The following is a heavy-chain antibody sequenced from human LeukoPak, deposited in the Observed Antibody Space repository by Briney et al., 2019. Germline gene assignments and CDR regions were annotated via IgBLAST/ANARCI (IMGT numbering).Heavy chain of an antibody. CDR2: INPNSGGT. V-gene: IGHV1-2*02. D-gene: IGHD6-6*01. CDR1: GYTFTGYY. J-gene: IGHJ4*02. Sequence: ASVKVSCKASGYTFTGYYMHWVRQAPGQGLEWMGWINPNSGGTNYAQKFQGRVTMTRDTSISTAYMELSRLRSDDTAVYYCARDSSSSLSGFDYWGQGTLVTVSS. CDR3: ARDSSSSLSGFDY.